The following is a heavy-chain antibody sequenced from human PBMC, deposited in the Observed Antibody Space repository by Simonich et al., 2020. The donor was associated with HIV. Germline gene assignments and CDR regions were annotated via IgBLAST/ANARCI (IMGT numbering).Heavy chain of an antibody. CDR1: GFTFSKYA. CDR3: ARSQYYYDSSGYYFDY. Sequence: ESGGGVVQPGRSLRLSCAASGFTFSKYARHWVRRAPGKGLEWVAVVWYDGTSKFYADSVKGRFTISRDNSKNTLYLQMNSLRAEDTAMYYCARSQYYYDSSGYYFDYWGQGTLVTVSS. V-gene: IGHV3-33*08. J-gene: IGHJ4*02. CDR2: VWYDGTSK. D-gene: IGHD3-22*01.